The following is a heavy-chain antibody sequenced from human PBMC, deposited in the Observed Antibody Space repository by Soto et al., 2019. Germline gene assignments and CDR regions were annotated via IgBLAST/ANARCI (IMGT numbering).Heavy chain of an antibody. V-gene: IGHV3-11*01. Sequence: PGGSLRLSCAASGFTFSDYYMSWIRQAPGKGLEWVSYISSSGSTIYYADSVKGRFTISRDNAKNSLYLQMNSLRAEDTAVYYCARDHLFSRYFDSPLDYWGQGTLVTVSS. CDR3: ARDHLFSRYFDSPLDY. CDR1: GFTFSDYY. D-gene: IGHD3-9*01. CDR2: ISSSGSTI. J-gene: IGHJ4*02.